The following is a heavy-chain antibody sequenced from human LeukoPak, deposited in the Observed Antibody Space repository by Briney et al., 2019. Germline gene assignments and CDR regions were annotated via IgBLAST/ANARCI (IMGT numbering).Heavy chain of an antibody. CDR3: AKGSGYDTDFDY. CDR1: GFTFSTYV. V-gene: IGHV3-23*01. D-gene: IGHD5-12*01. CDR2: ISGSGDNT. J-gene: IGHJ4*02. Sequence: PGGSLRLSCAASGFTFSTYVMSWVRQAPGKGLEWVSGISGSGDNTYYADSVEGRFTISRDNSKNTLYLQMNSLIAEDTAVYYCAKGSGYDTDFDYWGQGTLVSVSS.